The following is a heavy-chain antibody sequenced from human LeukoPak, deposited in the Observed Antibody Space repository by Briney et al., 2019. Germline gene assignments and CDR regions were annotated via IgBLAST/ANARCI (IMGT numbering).Heavy chain of an antibody. CDR3: ARVSRDGYNPKY. CDR2: ISSDGSSQ. CDR1: GFTFSSYG. D-gene: IGHD5-24*01. V-gene: IGHV3-30-3*01. Sequence: SGRSLRLSCAASGFTFSSYGMHWVRQAPGKGLEWVSLISSDGSSQYYADSVKGRFTISGDTSNNTLYLQMNSLRAEDTAVYYCARVSRDGYNPKYSGQGTLVTVSS. J-gene: IGHJ4*02.